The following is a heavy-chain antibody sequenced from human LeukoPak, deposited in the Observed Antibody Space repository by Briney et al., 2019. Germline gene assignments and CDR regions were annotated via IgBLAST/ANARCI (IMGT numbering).Heavy chain of an antibody. J-gene: IGHJ4*02. D-gene: IGHD3-9*01. CDR2: INPKSGDA. V-gene: IGHV1-2*02. CDR3: AREYILTGHYGDY. Sequence: GASVKVSCKASGYTFTGYYMHWVRQAPGQGLEWMGWINPKSGDANYAQKFQGRVTMTWDTSISTAYMELSRLSSDDTAVYYCAREYILTGHYGDYWGQGTLVTGSS. CDR1: GYTFTGYY.